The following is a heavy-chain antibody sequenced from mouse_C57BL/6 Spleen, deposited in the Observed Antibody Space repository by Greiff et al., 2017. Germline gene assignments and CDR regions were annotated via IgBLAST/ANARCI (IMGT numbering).Heavy chain of an antibody. Sequence: VQLQQSGAELVRPGASVKLSCTASGFNIKDDYMHWVKQRPEQGLEWIGWIDPENGDTEYASKFQGKATITADTSSNTAYLQLSSLTSEDTAVYYCTTTGYGYYFDYWGQGTTLTVSS. CDR3: TTTGYGYYFDY. D-gene: IGHD1-2*01. CDR2: IDPENGDT. V-gene: IGHV14-4*01. J-gene: IGHJ2*01. CDR1: GFNIKDDY.